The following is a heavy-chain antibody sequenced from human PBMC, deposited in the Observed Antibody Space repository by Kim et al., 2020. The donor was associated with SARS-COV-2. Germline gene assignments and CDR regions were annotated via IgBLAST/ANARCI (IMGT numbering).Heavy chain of an antibody. D-gene: IGHD6-19*01. J-gene: IGHJ4*02. V-gene: IGHV1-69*04. CDR1: GGTFSSYA. CDR2: IIPILGIA. Sequence: SVKVSCKASGGTFSSYAISWVRQAPGQGLEWMGRIIPILGIANYAQKFQGRVTITADKSTSTAYMELSSLRSEDTAVYYCAREVEYSSGWSPLDYWGQGTLVTVSS. CDR3: AREVEYSSGWSPLDY.